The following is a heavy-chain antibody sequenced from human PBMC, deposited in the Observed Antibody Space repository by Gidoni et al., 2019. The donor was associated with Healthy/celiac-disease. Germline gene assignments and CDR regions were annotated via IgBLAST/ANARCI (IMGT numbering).Heavy chain of an antibody. CDR2: ISGSGGST. CDR1: GLTFSSYA. CDR3: AKDRGPTVFKNYYYYGMDV. J-gene: IGHJ6*02. Sequence: EVQLLESGGGLGQPGGSLSLSCAASGLTFSSYAMSWVRQAPGKGLEWVSAISGSGGSTYYADSVKGRFTISRDNSKNTLYLQMNSLRAEDTAVYYCAKDRGPTVFKNYYYYGMDVWGQGSTVTVSS. D-gene: IGHD3-10*01. V-gene: IGHV3-23*01.